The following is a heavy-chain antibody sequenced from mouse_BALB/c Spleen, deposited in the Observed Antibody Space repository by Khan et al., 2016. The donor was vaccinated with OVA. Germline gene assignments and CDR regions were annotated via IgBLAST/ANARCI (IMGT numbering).Heavy chain of an antibody. CDR2: IDPANGNT. V-gene: IGHV14-3*02. J-gene: IGHJ3*01. Sequence: VQLKESGAELVKPGASVKLSCTASAFNIKDTYMHWVKQRPEQGLEWIGRIDPANGNTKYDPKFQGKATITADTSSNTAYLHLSSLTSEDIAVYYCARTTMISGFTFWGQGTLVTVSA. CDR3: ARTTMISGFTF. CDR1: AFNIKDTY. D-gene: IGHD2-4*01.